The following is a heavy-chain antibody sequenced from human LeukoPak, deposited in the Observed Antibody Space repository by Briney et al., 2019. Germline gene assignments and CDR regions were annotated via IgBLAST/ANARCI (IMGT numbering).Heavy chain of an antibody. CDR1: GFTFDDYG. D-gene: IGHD5-18*01. CDR2: INWNGGST. V-gene: IGHV3-20*04. Sequence: GGSLRLSCAASGFTFDDYGMSWVRQAPGKGLEWVSGINWNGGSTGYADSVKGRFTISRDNSKNTLYLQMNSLRAEDTAVYYCAKDSRGYSYGNFDYWGQGTLVTVSS. CDR3: AKDSRGYSYGNFDY. J-gene: IGHJ4*02.